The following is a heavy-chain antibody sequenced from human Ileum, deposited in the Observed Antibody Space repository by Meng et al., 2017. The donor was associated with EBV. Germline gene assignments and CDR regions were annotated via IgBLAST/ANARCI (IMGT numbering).Heavy chain of an antibody. CDR3: ARSLTTPYYFDD. CDR2: IYYSGNT. Sequence: HASGPGLFNLYKIWSLTLIGPGSSLSSGGYFWSWIRQPPGKGLEWIGYIYYSGNTYYKPSLKSRVTMSVDTSKNQFSLKLSSVTAADTAVYYCARSLTTPYYFDDWGQGTLVTVSS. D-gene: IGHD1-14*01. CDR1: GSSLSSGGYF. V-gene: IGHV4-30-4*01. J-gene: IGHJ4*02.